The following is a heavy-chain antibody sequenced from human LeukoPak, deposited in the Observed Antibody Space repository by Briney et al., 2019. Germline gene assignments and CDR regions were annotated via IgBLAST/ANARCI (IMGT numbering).Heavy chain of an antibody. CDR2: IYPGDSDT. D-gene: IGHD6-19*01. J-gene: IGHJ4*02. CDR3: ARIAVAGTTRVYFDY. CDR1: GYSFTSYW. Sequence: GESLKISCKGSGYSFTSYWIGWVRQMPGKGLEWMGIIYPGDSDTRYSPSFQGQVTISADKSISTAYLQWSSLKASDTAMYYCARIAVAGTTRVYFDYWGQGTLVTVSS. V-gene: IGHV5-51*01.